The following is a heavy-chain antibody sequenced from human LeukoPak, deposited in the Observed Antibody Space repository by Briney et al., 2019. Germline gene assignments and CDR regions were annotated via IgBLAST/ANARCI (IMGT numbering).Heavy chain of an antibody. J-gene: IGHJ4*02. CDR3: ARETLDYTAAGTHLDY. D-gene: IGHD6-13*01. CDR1: GYTFTGYY. Sequence: GASVKVSCKASGYTFTGYYMHWVRQAPGQGLEWMAWINPNSGGTNYAQKFQGRVTMTRDTSISTAYMELSRLRSDDTAVYYCARETLDYTAAGTHLDYWGQGTLVTVSS. CDR2: INPNSGGT. V-gene: IGHV1-2*02.